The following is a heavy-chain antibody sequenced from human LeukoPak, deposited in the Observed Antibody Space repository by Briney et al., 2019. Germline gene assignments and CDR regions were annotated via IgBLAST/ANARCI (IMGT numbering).Heavy chain of an antibody. CDR1: GFTVSSDY. Sequence: GGSLRLSCAASGFTVSSDYMSWVRQAPGKGLEWVSVIYSGGSTYYADSVKGRFTISRDNSKNTLYLQMNSLRAEDTAVYYCAKSAYGDYPFDAFDIWGQGTMVTVSS. CDR2: IYSGGST. D-gene: IGHD4-17*01. J-gene: IGHJ3*02. V-gene: IGHV3-66*01. CDR3: AKSAYGDYPFDAFDI.